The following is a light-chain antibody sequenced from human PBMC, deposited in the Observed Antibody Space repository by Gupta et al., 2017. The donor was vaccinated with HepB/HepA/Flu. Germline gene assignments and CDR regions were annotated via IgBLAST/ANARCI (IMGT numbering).Light chain of an antibody. J-gene: IGKJ5*01. Sequence: VMTQPPLSLPVTPGAPASIAFRSSQSLLHSNVHNYVDWYLKKPGQSPQLLIYSGSNRASGVPDRFSGSASGTDFTLKISRVEAEDVGVYYCIQALRTVTFGQGTRLEIK. CDR2: SGS. CDR1: QSLLHSNVHNY. V-gene: IGKV2-28*01. CDR3: IQALRTVT.